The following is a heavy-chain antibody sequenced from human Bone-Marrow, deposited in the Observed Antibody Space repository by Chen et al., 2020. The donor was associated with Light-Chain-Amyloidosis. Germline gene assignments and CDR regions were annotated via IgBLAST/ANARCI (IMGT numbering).Heavy chain of an antibody. V-gene: IGHV3-20*04. CDR3: ARGTYYYGSGSYNWFDP. J-gene: IGHJ5*02. D-gene: IGHD3-10*01. CDR2: ISWNGGRT. Sequence: EVQLVESGGGVAWPGGSLRLSCAASGFTFDNFGMNWVRQGPGKGLEWVSGISWNGGRTGYSESVKGRFTISRDNAKNSLYLQMNSLRAEDTAVYYCARGTYYYGSGSYNWFDPWGQGTLVTVSS. CDR1: GFTFDNFG.